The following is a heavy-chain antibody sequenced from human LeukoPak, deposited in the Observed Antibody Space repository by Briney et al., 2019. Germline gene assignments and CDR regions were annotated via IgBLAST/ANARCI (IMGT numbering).Heavy chain of an antibody. Sequence: GGSLRLSCAASGFTFSNYAMNWVRQAPGKGLEWVAVLIGSSGATDYADSVKGRFTISRDNSKNTLFLQMNSLRAEDTAIYYCAKGAYDYIEIAYFDYWGQGALVTVSS. V-gene: IGHV3-23*01. D-gene: IGHD5-12*01. CDR3: AKGAYDYIEIAYFDY. J-gene: IGHJ4*02. CDR1: GFTFSNYA. CDR2: LIGSSGAT.